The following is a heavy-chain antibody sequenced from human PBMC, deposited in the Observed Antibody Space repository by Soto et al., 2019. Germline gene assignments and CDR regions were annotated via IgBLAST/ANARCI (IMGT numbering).Heavy chain of an antibody. D-gene: IGHD5-18*01. CDR1: GFTVSSNY. CDR3: ARVVDTAMDLYYYYYMDV. CDR2: IYSGGST. Sequence: EVQLVESGGGLVQPGGSLRLSCAASGFTVSSNYMSWVRQAPGKGLEWVSVIYSGGSTYYADSVKGRFTISRHNSKNTLYLQMNSLRAEDTAVYYCARVVDTAMDLYYYYYMDVWGKGTTVTVSS. V-gene: IGHV3-53*04. J-gene: IGHJ6*03.